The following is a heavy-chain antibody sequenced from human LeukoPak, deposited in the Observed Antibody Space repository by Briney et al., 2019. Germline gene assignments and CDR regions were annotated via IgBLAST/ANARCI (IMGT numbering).Heavy chain of an antibody. CDR2: IKEDGSTK. Sequence: GGSLRLSCAASGFTFTNYWMSWVRQAPGKGLEWVANIKEDGSTKHYVDSVKGRFTISRDNAKNSLSLQMNYPRVEDTAVYYCATSDDSAATYWGQGTLVTVSS. V-gene: IGHV3-7*01. J-gene: IGHJ4*01. D-gene: IGHD6-25*01. CDR1: GFTFTNYW. CDR3: ATSDDSAATY.